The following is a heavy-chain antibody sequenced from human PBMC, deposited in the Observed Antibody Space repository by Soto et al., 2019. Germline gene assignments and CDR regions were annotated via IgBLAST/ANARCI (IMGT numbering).Heavy chain of an antibody. CDR1: GYTFTGYY. CDR3: AKGGTIVAAGTRVYLYNAMDV. Sequence: ASVKVSCKASGYTFTGYYVHWVRQAPGQGLEWMGWINPNSGDTYLAQRFQGRVTMNRDTSIGTAYMELRGLTSDDTAEYYCAKGGTIVAAGTRVYLYNAMDVWGQGTTVTVSS. CDR2: INPNSGDT. V-gene: IGHV1-2*02. D-gene: IGHD1-26*01. J-gene: IGHJ6*02.